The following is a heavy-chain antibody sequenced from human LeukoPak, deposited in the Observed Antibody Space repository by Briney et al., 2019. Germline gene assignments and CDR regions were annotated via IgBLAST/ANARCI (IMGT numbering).Heavy chain of an antibody. CDR1: GGTFSSYA. Sequence: SVKVSCKASGGTFSSYAISWVRQAPGQGLEWMGGIIPIFGTANYAQKFQGRVTITADESTSTAYMELSSLRSEDTAVYYCARTALYPGYCSGGSCYSGFYYWGQGTLVTVSS. CDR2: IIPIFGTA. J-gene: IGHJ4*02. D-gene: IGHD2-15*01. V-gene: IGHV1-69*13. CDR3: ARTALYPGYCSGGSCYSGFYY.